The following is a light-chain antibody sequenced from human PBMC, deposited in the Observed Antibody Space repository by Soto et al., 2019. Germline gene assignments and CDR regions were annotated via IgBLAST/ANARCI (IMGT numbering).Light chain of an antibody. CDR1: QSVSSN. J-gene: IGKJ4*01. V-gene: IGKV3-15*01. Sequence: EIVMTQSPATLSVSPGERATLSCRASQSVSSNLAWYQQKPGQAPRLLIYGASTRATAIPARFSGSGSGTEFTLTISGLQSDDFVVYYCQQYNNWPLTFGGGTKVEIK. CDR2: GAS. CDR3: QQYNNWPLT.